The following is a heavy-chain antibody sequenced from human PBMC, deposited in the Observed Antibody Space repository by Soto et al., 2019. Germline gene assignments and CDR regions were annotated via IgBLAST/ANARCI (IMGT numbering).Heavy chain of an antibody. CDR3: TTVCEY. CDR2: IDNDGSGT. J-gene: IGHJ4*02. V-gene: IGHV3-74*01. Sequence: EVQLVESGGGLVQPGGSLRLSCAASGIIFTNYWMHWVRQAPGKGLVWVSRIDNDGSGTSYADSVKGRFTISRDNAKNTVYLQMNSLRAEDTDVNYCTTVCEYWGQGTLVPVSS. CDR1: GIIFTNYW.